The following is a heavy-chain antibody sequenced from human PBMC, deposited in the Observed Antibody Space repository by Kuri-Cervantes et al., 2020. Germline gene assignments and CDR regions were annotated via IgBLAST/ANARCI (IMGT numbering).Heavy chain of an antibody. Sequence: GESLKISCAASGFTFSSYAMHWVRQAPGKGLEWVAVISYDGSNKYYADSVKGRFTISRDNSKNTLYLQMNGLRAEDTAVYYCARGGYGMDVWGQGTTVTVSS. CDR2: ISYDGSNK. CDR3: ARGGYGMDV. J-gene: IGHJ6*02. V-gene: IGHV3-30-3*01. CDR1: GFTFSSYA.